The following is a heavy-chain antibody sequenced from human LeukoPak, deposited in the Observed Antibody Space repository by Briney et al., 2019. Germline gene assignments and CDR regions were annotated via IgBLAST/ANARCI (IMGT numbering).Heavy chain of an antibody. V-gene: IGHV3-64D*06. D-gene: IGHD5-12*01. J-gene: IGHJ4*02. CDR2: ISSNGGST. Sequence: GESLRLSCSASGFTFSRYAMHWVRQAPGKGLEYVSAISSNGGSTYYADSVKGRFTISRDDSKNTLYLQMSSLRAEDTAVYYCVKDGGYSGYETFGYWGQGTLVTVSS. CDR3: VKDGGYSGYETFGY. CDR1: GFTFSRYA.